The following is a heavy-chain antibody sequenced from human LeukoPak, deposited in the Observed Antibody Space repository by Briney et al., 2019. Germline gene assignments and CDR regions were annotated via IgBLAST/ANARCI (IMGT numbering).Heavy chain of an antibody. Sequence: GGSLRLSCAASGFTFSSYEMNWVRQAPGKGLGLGSYISSSGSTIYYADSVKGQFTISRDNAKNSLYVQMNSLRAEDTAVYYCARPYSSGWYEFDYWGQGTLVTVSS. CDR3: ARPYSSGWYEFDY. CDR2: ISSSGSTI. CDR1: GFTFSSYE. V-gene: IGHV3-48*03. D-gene: IGHD6-19*01. J-gene: IGHJ4*02.